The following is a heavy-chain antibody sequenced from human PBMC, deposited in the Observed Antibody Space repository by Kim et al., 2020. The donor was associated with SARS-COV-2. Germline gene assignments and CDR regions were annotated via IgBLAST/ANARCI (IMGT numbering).Heavy chain of an antibody. J-gene: IGHJ4*02. CDR3: ARAYGSGSFTQDN. Sequence: YSQKFQGRVTITRDTSASTDYMELTSLRSEDTAVYYCARAYGSGSFTQDNWGQGTLVTVSS. D-gene: IGHD3-10*01. V-gene: IGHV1-3*01.